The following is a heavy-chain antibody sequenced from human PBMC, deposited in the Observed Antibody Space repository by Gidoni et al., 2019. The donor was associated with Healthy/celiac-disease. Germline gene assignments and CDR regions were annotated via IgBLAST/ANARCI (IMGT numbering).Heavy chain of an antibody. D-gene: IGHD3-22*01. CDR2: ISGSGGST. CDR1: GFTFSSYA. CDR3: AKDRGDYYDSLDY. J-gene: IGHJ4*02. V-gene: IGHV3-23*01. Sequence: EVQLLESGGCLVQPGGSLRLSGAASGFTFSSYAMSWVSQAPGKGLEWVSAISGSGGSTYYADAVKGRFTISRDNSKNTLYLQMNSLRAEDTAVYYCAKDRGDYYDSLDYWGQGTLVTVSS.